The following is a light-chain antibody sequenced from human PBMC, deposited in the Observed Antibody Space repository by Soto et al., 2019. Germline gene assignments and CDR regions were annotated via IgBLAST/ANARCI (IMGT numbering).Light chain of an antibody. J-gene: IGKJ1*01. CDR3: QHMRT. Sequence: PSTLSASIGDRVTITCRASQNINNWIAWYQQKPGKAPKFLIYDASTLESGVPSRFSGSGFGTEFSLTISSLQPDDFGSYYCQHMRTFGQGTKVDIK. CDR1: QNINNW. CDR2: DAS. V-gene: IGKV1-5*01.